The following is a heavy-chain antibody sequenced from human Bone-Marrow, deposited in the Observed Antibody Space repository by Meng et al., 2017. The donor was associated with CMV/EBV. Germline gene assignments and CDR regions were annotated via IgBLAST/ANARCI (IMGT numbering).Heavy chain of an antibody. CDR1: GYTFTSYA. CDR2: SNAGNGNT. V-gene: IGHV1-3*02. CDR3: ARDVEYCSSTSCSNWFDP. D-gene: IGHD2-2*01. J-gene: IGHJ5*02. Sequence: ASVKVSCKASGYTFTSYAMHWVRQAPGQRLEWMGWSNAGNGNTKYSQEFQGRVTMTRNTSISTAYMELSSLRSEDTAVYYCARDVEYCSSTSCSNWFDPWGQGTLVTVSS.